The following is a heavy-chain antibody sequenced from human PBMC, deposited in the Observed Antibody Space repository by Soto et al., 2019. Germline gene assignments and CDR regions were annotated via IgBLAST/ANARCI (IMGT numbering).Heavy chain of an antibody. Sequence: EVQLLESGGDLVQPGGSLRLSCAASGFTFSTYAMSWVRQAPGKGLEWVSAIGASGGDTYYAGSVKGRFTISRDNSKNTLFLQMNNLRAEDTAVYYCAKHLQPPYGDYVLDYWGQGAPVTVSS. D-gene: IGHD4-17*01. J-gene: IGHJ4*02. V-gene: IGHV3-23*01. CDR1: GFTFSTYA. CDR3: AKHLQPPYGDYVLDY. CDR2: IGASGGDT.